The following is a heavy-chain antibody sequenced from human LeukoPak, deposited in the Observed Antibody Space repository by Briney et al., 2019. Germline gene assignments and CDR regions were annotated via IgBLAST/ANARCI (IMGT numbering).Heavy chain of an antibody. D-gene: IGHD6-19*01. Sequence: GESLKISCKGSGYSFTSYWIGWVRQMPGKGLEWMGIIYPGDSDTRYSPSFQGQVTISADKSISTACLQWSSLKASDTAMYYCARRIAVAGTARAFDIWGQGTMVTVSS. J-gene: IGHJ3*02. CDR3: ARRIAVAGTARAFDI. CDR2: IYPGDSDT. V-gene: IGHV5-51*01. CDR1: GYSFTSYW.